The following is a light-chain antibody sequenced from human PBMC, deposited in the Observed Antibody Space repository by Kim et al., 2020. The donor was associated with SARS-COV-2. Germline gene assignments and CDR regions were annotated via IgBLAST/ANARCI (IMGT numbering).Light chain of an antibody. CDR3: ISYTSSTGGV. J-gene: IGLJ3*02. V-gene: IGLV2-14*03. CDR1: SSDVGGYNF. CDR2: DVS. Sequence: QSALTQPASVSGSPGQSITISCTGTSSDVGGYNFVSWYQQHPGKAPKLMLYDVSDRPSGISDRFSGSKSGNTASLTISGLQAEDEADYYCISYTSSTGGVFGGGTQLTVL.